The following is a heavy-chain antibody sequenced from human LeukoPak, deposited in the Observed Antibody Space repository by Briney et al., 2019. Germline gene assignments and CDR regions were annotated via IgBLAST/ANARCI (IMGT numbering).Heavy chain of an antibody. Sequence: SETLSLTCTVSGNSISSYYWSWIQQPAGKGLEWIGRIYTSGSTNYNPSLKSRVTMSVDTSKNQFSLKLSSVTAADTAVYYCAREEGGGSSFHDAFDIWGQGTMVTVSS. J-gene: IGHJ3*02. CDR3: AREEGGGSSFHDAFDI. D-gene: IGHD1-26*01. CDR1: GNSISSYY. CDR2: IYTSGST. V-gene: IGHV4-4*07.